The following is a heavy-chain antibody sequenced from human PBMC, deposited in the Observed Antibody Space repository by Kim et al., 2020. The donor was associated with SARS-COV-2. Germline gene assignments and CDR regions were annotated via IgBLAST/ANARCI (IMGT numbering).Heavy chain of an antibody. Sequence: SVKGRFTIARDNAKNSLYLQMNSLRAEDTALYHCARDREALNGLGSYFGYWGQGTLVTVSS. CDR3: ARDREALNGLGSYFGY. D-gene: IGHD1-26*01. V-gene: IGHV3-20*01. J-gene: IGHJ4*02.